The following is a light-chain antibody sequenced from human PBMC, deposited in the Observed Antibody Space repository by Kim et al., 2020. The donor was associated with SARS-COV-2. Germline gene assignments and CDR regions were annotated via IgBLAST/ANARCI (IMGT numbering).Light chain of an antibody. J-gene: IGKJ1*01. V-gene: IGKV3D-7*01. CDR3: QQDDNLPRT. CDR2: GAS. CDR1: QSVSSSY. Sequence: PGERVTLSCRASQSVSSSYLTWYQQKPGQAPRLLIYGASTRATGIPARFSGSGSGTDFTLTISSLQPEDFAVYYCQQDDNLPRTFGQGTKVDIK.